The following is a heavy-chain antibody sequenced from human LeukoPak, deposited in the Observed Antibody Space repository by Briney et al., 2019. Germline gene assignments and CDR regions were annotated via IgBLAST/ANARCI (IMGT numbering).Heavy chain of an antibody. D-gene: IGHD3-10*01. Sequence: GGSLRLSCAASGFIFRSYEMNWVRQAPGKGLEWVSYISSSGSTIYYADSVKGRFTISRDNAKNSLYLQMNSLRAEDTAVYYCARLSSGSYYTRFYYFDYWGQGTLVTVSS. CDR1: GFIFRSYE. CDR2: ISSSGSTI. CDR3: ARLSSGSYYTRFYYFDY. V-gene: IGHV3-48*03. J-gene: IGHJ4*02.